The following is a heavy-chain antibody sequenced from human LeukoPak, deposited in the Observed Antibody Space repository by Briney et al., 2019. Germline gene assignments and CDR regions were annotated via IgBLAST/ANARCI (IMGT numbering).Heavy chain of an antibody. J-gene: IGHJ4*02. CDR1: GYTFTAYY. Sequence: ASVKVSCKASGYTFTAYYMHWVRQAPGQGLEWMGWINPNSGGTNYAQKFQGRVTMTRDTSISTAYMELSRLRCDDTAVYYCARDRVVVPAAFDYWGQGTLVTVSS. CDR2: INPNSGGT. CDR3: ARDRVVVPAAFDY. V-gene: IGHV1-2*02. D-gene: IGHD2-2*01.